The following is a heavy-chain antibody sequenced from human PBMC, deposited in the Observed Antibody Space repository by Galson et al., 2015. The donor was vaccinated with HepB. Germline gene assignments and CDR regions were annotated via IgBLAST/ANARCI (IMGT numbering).Heavy chain of an antibody. Sequence: QSGAEVKKPGESLKISCKGSGYSFTTYWISWVRQMPGKGLEWMGRIDPSDSYTYYSPSFQGHVSTPVDKAITTVYLQWSSLKASDTAMYYCARHRGIGELVWVHWRQGTLVTVSS. J-gene: IGHJ4*02. CDR2: IDPSDSYT. CDR3: ARHRGIGELVWVH. CDR1: GYSFTTYW. D-gene: IGHD3-10*01. V-gene: IGHV5-10-1*01.